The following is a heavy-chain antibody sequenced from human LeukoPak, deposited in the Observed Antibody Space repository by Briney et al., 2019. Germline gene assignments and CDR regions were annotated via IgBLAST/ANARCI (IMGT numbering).Heavy chain of an antibody. CDR3: ARVATGSYGWFDP. V-gene: IGHV3-74*01. CDR2: INSDGSTT. Sequence: GGSLRLSCAAPGFTLNGYWMHWVRQAPGKGLVWVSRINSDGSTTSYADSVKGRFTISRDNSKNTLYLQMNSLRAEDTAVYFCARVATGSYGWFDPWGQGTLVTVSS. J-gene: IGHJ5*02. CDR1: GFTLNGYW. D-gene: IGHD3-10*01.